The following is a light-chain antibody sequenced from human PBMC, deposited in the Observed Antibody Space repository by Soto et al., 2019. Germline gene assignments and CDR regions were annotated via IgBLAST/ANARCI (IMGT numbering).Light chain of an antibody. J-gene: IGLJ1*01. V-gene: IGLV2-8*01. CDR3: SSYAGSNNFV. Sequence: QSALTQPPSASGSPGQSVTISCTGTSSDVGRYNYVSWYQQHPGKAPKLMIYEVNKRPSGVPDRFSGSKSGNTASLTVSGLQAEDEADYYCSSYAGSNNFVFGTGTKLTVL. CDR1: SSDVGRYNY. CDR2: EVN.